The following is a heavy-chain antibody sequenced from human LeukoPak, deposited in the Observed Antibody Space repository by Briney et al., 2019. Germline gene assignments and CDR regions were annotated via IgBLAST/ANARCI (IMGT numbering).Heavy chain of an antibody. V-gene: IGHV3-72*01. CDR2: SRNKANSYTP. J-gene: IGHJ4*02. CDR1: GFIINDHN. Sequence: GGSLRLSCEVFGFIINDHNMDWVRQAPGKGLEWVARSRNKANSYTPDYAASVKGRFLVSRDHSNNSLFLDMSRLKTDDTAIYYCVRSGREGSDHWGQGTPVTVSS. D-gene: IGHD6-25*01. CDR3: VRSGREGSDH.